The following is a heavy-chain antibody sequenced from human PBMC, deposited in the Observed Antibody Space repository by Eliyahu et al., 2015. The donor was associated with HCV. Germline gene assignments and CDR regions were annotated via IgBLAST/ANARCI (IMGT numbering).Heavy chain of an antibody. Sequence: EVKKPGSSVKVSCKASGGTFSSYAISWVRQAPGQGLEWMGGIIPIFGIANYAQKFQGRVTITADKSTSTAYMELSSLRSEDTAVYYCARREGSSWDNNWFDPWGQGTLVTVSS. D-gene: IGHD6-13*01. V-gene: IGHV1-69*17. CDR1: GGTFSSYA. J-gene: IGHJ5*02. CDR3: ARREGSSWDNNWFDP. CDR2: IIPIFGIA.